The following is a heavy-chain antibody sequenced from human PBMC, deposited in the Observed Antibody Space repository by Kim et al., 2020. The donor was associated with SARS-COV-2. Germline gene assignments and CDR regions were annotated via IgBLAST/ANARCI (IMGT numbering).Heavy chain of an antibody. CDR1: GFTFDDYA. CDR3: AKAQATYPYWYFDL. V-gene: IGHV3-9*01. J-gene: IGHJ2*01. CDR2: ISWNSGSI. Sequence: GGSLRLSCAASGFTFDDYAMHWVRQAPGKGLEWVSGISWNSGSIGYADSVKGRFTISRDNAKNSLYLQMNSLRAEDTALYYCAKAQATYPYWYFDLWGRGTLVTVSS.